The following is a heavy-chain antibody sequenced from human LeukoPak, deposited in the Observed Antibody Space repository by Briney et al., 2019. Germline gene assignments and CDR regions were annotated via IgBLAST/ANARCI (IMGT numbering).Heavy chain of an antibody. J-gene: IGHJ4*02. Sequence: ASVKVSCKASGYTFIGYYIHWVRQAPGQGLEWMGWLNPNSGGTNYAQNFHGRVTMTRDTSISTAYIELSRLRSDDTAVYYCARGYCSGGDCYEFAYWGQGTLVTVSS. CDR3: ARGYCSGGDCYEFAY. CDR2: LNPNSGGT. CDR1: GYTFIGYY. D-gene: IGHD2-15*01. V-gene: IGHV1-2*02.